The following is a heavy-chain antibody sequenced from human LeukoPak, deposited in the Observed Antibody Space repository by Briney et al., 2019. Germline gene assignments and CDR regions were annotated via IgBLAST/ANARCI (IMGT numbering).Heavy chain of an antibody. Sequence: GGSLRLSCAASGFTFSSYAMSWVRQAPGKGLEWVSAISGSGGSTYYADSVKGRFTFSRDNSKNTLYLQMNSLRAEDTAVYYCAKVKELLWFGELLYYFDYWGQGTLVTVSS. V-gene: IGHV3-23*01. D-gene: IGHD3-10*01. CDR1: GFTFSSYA. J-gene: IGHJ4*02. CDR2: ISGSGGST. CDR3: AKVKELLWFGELLYYFDY.